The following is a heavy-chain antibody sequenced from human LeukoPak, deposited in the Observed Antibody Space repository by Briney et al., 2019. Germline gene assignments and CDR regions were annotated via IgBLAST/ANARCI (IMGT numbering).Heavy chain of an antibody. CDR1: GDSISTSDYH. CDR2: LYHSGST. V-gene: IGHV4-39*01. Sequence: SETLSLTCTVSGDSISTSDYHWGWMRQPPGKGPEWIGTLYHSGSTHYNPSLESRITISVDTSKNQFSLKLYSVTAADTAVYYCARQGDSTKGYYLDWFDPWGQGILVIVSS. J-gene: IGHJ5*02. D-gene: IGHD3-3*01. CDR3: ARQGDSTKGYYLDWFDP.